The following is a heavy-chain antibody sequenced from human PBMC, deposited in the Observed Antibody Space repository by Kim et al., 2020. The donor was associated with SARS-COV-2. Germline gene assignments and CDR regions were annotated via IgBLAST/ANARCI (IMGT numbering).Heavy chain of an antibody. D-gene: IGHD5-12*01. CDR3: TTSYSGYDLAFDY. CDR1: GFTFSNAW. CDR2: IKSKTDGGTT. Sequence: GGSLRLSCAASGFTFSNAWMSWVRQAPGKGLEWVGRIKSKTDGGTTDYAAPVKGRFTISRDDSKNTLYLQMNSLKTEDTAVYYCTTSYSGYDLAFDYWGQGTLVTVSS. J-gene: IGHJ4*02. V-gene: IGHV3-15*01.